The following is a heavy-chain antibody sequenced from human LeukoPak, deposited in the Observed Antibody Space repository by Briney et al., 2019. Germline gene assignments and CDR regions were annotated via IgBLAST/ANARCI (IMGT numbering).Heavy chain of an antibody. CDR3: ARAVIVGDTPPAGAFDI. J-gene: IGHJ3*02. D-gene: IGHD1-26*01. CDR1: GYTFTGYY. Sequence: GASVKVSCKASGYTFTGYYMHWVRQAPGQGLEWMGWINPNSGGTNYAQKFQGRVTMTRDTSISTAYMELSRLRSDDTAVYYCARAVIVGDTPPAGAFDIWGKGTMVTVSS. CDR2: INPNSGGT. V-gene: IGHV1-2*02.